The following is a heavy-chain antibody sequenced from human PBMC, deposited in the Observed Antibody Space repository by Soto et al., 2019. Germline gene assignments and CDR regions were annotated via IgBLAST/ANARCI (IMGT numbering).Heavy chain of an antibody. CDR1: GDSLTRYY. J-gene: IGHJ5*02. CDR3: ARIILTGYYGVEP. CDR2: IYYTGKT. Sequence: QVQLQASGPGLVKPSETLSLTCSVSGDSLTRYYWTWVRQPPGKGLEWIGYIYYTGKTNYNPSLKGRGTISMDLSKNQFSLELRSLTAADTAVYYCARIILTGYYGVEPWGHGTLVIVSA. D-gene: IGHD3-9*01. V-gene: IGHV4-59*01.